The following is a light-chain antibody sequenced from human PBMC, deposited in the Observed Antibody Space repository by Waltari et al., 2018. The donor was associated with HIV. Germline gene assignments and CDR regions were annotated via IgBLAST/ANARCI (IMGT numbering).Light chain of an antibody. V-gene: IGLV1-51*01. CDR2: ENH. Sequence: QSVLTQPPSVSAAPGQKVSISCSGSTSNVGNNHVSWYQQLPGTAPTLLMYENHKQASGIPDRFSGSKSGTSATLGITGLQTGDEAHYYCATWDSSLSAVVFGGGTKLTIL. CDR3: ATWDSSLSAVV. J-gene: IGLJ2*01. CDR1: TSNVGNNH.